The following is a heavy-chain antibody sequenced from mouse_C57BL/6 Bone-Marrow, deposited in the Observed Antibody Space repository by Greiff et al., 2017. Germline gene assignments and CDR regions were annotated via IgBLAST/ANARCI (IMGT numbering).Heavy chain of an antibody. CDR3: ATLPSYYAMDG. J-gene: IGHJ4*01. V-gene: IGHV14-4*01. CDR1: GFNIKDDY. CDR2: IDPENGDT. Sequence: VQLQQSGAELVRPGASVKLSCTASGFNIKDDYMHWVKQRPEQGLEWIGWIDPENGDTEYASKFQGKATITADTSSNTACLRLSSLTSEDTAVYCCATLPSYYAMDGWGQGTSVTVSS.